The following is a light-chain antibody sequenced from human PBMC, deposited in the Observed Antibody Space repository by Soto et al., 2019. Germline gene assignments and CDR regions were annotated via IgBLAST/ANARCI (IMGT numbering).Light chain of an antibody. Sequence: EIVLTQSPGTLSLSPGERATLSCRASQSVSSSYLAWYQQKPGQAPRLLIYAASSRATGSPDRFSGGESGTDFTLTISSLEPEDFAVYYCQQRSNWPPITFGQGTRLEIK. CDR3: QQRSNWPPIT. J-gene: IGKJ5*01. V-gene: IGKV3D-20*02. CDR1: QSVSSSY. CDR2: AAS.